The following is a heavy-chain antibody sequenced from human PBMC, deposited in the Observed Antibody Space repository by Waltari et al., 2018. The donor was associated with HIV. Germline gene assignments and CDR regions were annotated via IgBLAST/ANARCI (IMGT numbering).Heavy chain of an antibody. CDR3: TRYKWPGRGYYYGLDV. CDR1: GDSFNEYN. J-gene: IGHJ6*02. D-gene: IGHD1-1*01. V-gene: IGHV4-34*01. Sequence: QVQLHQWGAGLLKPSETLSLTCAVYGDSFNEYNWNWIRQSPGKGLEWIGYINHRGYTHYHPSLTGRVSMSVDTSKNQVSLRLTSVTAADTAVYYCTRYKWPGRGYYYGLDVWGQGTTVVVS. CDR2: INHRGYT.